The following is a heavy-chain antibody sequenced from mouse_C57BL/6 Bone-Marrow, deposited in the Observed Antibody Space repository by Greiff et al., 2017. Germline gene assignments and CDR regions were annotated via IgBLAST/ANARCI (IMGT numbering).Heavy chain of an antibody. CDR1: GYTFTSYW. CDR2: IYPGSGST. CDR3: ARPYYSNYWYFAV. D-gene: IGHD2-5*01. J-gene: IGHJ1*03. V-gene: IGHV1-55*01. Sequence: QVQLQQPGAELVKPGASVKMSCQASGYTFTSYWITWVKQRPGQGLEWIGDIYPGSGSTNYNEKFKSKATLTVDTSSSTAYMQLSSLTSEDSSVYYCARPYYSNYWYFAVWGTGTTVTVSS.